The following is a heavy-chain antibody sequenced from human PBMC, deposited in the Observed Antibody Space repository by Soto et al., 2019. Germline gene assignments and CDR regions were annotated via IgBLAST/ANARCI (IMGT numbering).Heavy chain of an antibody. J-gene: IGHJ5*02. CDR2: IYHAGSV. V-gene: IGHV4-38-2*01. D-gene: IGHD6-13*01. Sequence: SETLSLTCAVSGYSIASGYYWAWIRQSPGKGLEWIGSIYHAGSVYYNPSLNSRVAVSLDTSKNHFSLKLTSVTAADTAVYYCARGARRSSSWTLEGFDPWGQGTLVTVSS. CDR1: GYSIASGYY. CDR3: ARGARRSSSWTLEGFDP.